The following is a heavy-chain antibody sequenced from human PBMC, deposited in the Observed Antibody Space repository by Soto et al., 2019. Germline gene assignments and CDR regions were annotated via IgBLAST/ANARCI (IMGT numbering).Heavy chain of an antibody. CDR2: ISGSGGST. CDR1: GFTFSSSA. Sequence: GGSLRLSCAAYGFTFSSSAMSWVRQAPGKGLEWVSAISGSGGSTYYADSVKGRFTISRDNSKNTLYLQMNSLRAEDTAVYYCAKDPDYDSSGYLGYFDYWGQGTLVTVSS. V-gene: IGHV3-23*01. D-gene: IGHD3-22*01. J-gene: IGHJ4*02. CDR3: AKDPDYDSSGYLGYFDY.